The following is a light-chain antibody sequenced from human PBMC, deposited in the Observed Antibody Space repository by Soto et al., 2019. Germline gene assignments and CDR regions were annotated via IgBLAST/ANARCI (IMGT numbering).Light chain of an antibody. CDR2: EAS. CDR3: QHYSGYPIT. Sequence: DVQMTQSPSSLSASVGDTVIVSCRASQPIGKLLAWIQQKPGKAPKTLIFEASTLQSGVPSKFSGSGSGTNFTLSISSLQPEDFATYYCQHYSGYPITFGQGTRLEIK. J-gene: IGKJ5*01. CDR1: QPIGKL. V-gene: IGKV1-16*02.